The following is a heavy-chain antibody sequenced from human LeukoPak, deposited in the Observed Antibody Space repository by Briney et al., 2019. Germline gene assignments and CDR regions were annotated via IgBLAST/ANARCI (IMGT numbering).Heavy chain of an antibody. J-gene: IGHJ5*02. V-gene: IGHV4-39*07. Sequence: SETLSLTCTVSGGSISSSSYYWGWIRQPPGKGLEWIGSIYYSGSTYYNPSLKSRVTISVDTSKNQFSQKLSSVTAADTAVYYCARDRGGYSGSQRNWSDPWGQGTLVTVSS. CDR1: GGSISSSSYY. D-gene: IGHD1-26*01. CDR3: ARDRGGYSGSQRNWSDP. CDR2: IYYSGST.